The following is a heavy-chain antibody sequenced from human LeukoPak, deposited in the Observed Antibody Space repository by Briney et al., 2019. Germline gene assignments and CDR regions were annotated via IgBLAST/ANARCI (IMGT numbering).Heavy chain of an antibody. V-gene: IGHV1-18*01. Sequence: ASGKVSDKASGYTFTSYVISGGRRAPGQGGGGRGWISAYNGNTNYAQKLQGRVTMTTDTSTSTAYMELRSLRSDDTAVYYCARDDYYDRSGYAYYWGQGTLVTVSS. CDR3: ARDDYYDRSGYAYY. D-gene: IGHD3-22*01. CDR1: GYTFTSYV. CDR2: ISAYNGNT. J-gene: IGHJ4*02.